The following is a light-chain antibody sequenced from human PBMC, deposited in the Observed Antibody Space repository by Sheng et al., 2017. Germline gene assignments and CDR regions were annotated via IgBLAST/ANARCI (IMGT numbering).Light chain of an antibody. CDR3: QQRTTWPILT. Sequence: EIVLTQSPATLSLSPGDRATLSCRASQSVSNYLAWYQQRPGQAPRILXFDASNRASGTPARFSGSGSGTDFTXTISSLEPEDFAVYYCQQRTTWPILTFGGGTKVEIK. CDR1: QSVSNY. CDR2: DAS. J-gene: IGKJ4*01. V-gene: IGKV3-11*01.